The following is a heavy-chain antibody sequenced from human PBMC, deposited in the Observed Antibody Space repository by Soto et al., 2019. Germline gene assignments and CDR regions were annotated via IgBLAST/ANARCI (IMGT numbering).Heavy chain of an antibody. CDR3: ARDLSPSCGGSWCDALDL. D-gene: IGHD2-15*01. CDR2: IKGDGTKE. Sequence: EVQLVGSGGGMVQPGRSLRLSCVGSGFTFKSDWMTWVRQAPGKGLEWVANIKGDGTKENYLDSVKGRFTISRDNAKNSLYLQMNSLRVEDTAVYYCARDLSPSCGGSWCDALDLWGQGTVVSVSS. J-gene: IGHJ3*01. V-gene: IGHV3-7*04. CDR1: GFTFKSDW.